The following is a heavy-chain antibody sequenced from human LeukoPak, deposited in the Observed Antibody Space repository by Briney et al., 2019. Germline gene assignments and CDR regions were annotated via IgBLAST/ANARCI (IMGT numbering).Heavy chain of an antibody. CDR2: INPNSGGT. D-gene: IGHD3-10*01. CDR3: ATVLLWFGELLVGLDP. J-gene: IGHJ5*02. V-gene: IGHV1-2*02. Sequence: ASVKVSCKASGYTFTGYYMHWVRQAPGQGLEWMGWINPNSGGTNYAQKFQGRVTMTRDTSISTAYMELSRLRSEDTAVYYCATVLLWFGELLVGLDPWGQGTLVTVSS. CDR1: GYTFTGYY.